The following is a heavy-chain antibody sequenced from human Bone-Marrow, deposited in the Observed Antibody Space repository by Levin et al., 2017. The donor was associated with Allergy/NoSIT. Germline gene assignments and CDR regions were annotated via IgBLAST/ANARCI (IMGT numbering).Heavy chain of an antibody. J-gene: IGHJ3*02. V-gene: IGHV4-34*01. CDR3: ARGKNTIPGAFDI. CDR2: INQSGST. CDR1: SGSFSGHF. Sequence: SSETLSLTCAVYSGSFSGHFWSWIRQPPGKGLEWIGEINQSGSTNYNPSLKSRVTISVDTSKNQFSLRLTSVTAADTAMYFCARGKNTIPGAFDIWGQGTVVTVSS. D-gene: IGHD3-3*01.